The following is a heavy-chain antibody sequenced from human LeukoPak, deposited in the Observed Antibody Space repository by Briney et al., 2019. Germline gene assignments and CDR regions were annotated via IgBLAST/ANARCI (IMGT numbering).Heavy chain of an antibody. D-gene: IGHD3-22*01. CDR3: ARDIPCYDSSGYKLDWFDP. CDR2: IYYSGST. CDR1: GGSISSYY. V-gene: IGHV4-59*12. Sequence: KTSETLSLTCTVSGGSISSYYWSWIRQPPGKGLEWIGYIYYSGSTNYNPSLKSRVTLSVDTSKNQFSLKLSSVTAADTAVYYCARDIPCYDSSGYKLDWFDPWGQGTLVTVSS. J-gene: IGHJ5*02.